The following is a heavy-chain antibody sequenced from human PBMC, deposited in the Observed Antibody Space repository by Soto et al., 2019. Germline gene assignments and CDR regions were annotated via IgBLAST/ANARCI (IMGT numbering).Heavy chain of an antibody. Sequence: GGSLRLSCAASGFTFSSYGMHWVRQAPGKGLEWVAVIWYDGSNKYYADSVKGRFTISRDNSKNTLYLQMNSLRAEDTAVYYCASLTSGSAFDIWGQGTMVTVSS. D-gene: IGHD2-21*02. CDR2: IWYDGSNK. CDR3: ASLTSGSAFDI. J-gene: IGHJ3*02. CDR1: GFTFSSYG. V-gene: IGHV3-33*01.